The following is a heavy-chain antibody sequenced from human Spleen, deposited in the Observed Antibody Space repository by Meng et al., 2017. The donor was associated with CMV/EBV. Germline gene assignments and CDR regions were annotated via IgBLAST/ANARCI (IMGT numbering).Heavy chain of an antibody. CDR1: GYTFAGHY. V-gene: IGHV1-2*02. Sequence: ASVKVSCKASGYTFAGHYLHWVRQAPGQGLEWMAWINPNSGDTKYAQRFQGRVTMTRDTSINTAYMELSSLRSDDTAVYYCARSAASDLPYYGLDVWGQGTTVTV. CDR3: ARSAASDLPYYGLDV. D-gene: IGHD3-3*01. J-gene: IGHJ6*02. CDR2: INPNSGDT.